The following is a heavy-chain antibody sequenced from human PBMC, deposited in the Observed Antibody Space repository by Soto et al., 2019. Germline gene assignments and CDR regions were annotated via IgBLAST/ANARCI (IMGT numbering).Heavy chain of an antibody. CDR3: AKDRPRRPSGYFLDF. Sequence: GGSLRLSCAASGFTFSTYAMAWVRQAPGKGLEWVPGVSASGLNTDYADPVKGRFYISRDSSKNTVSLQMYGLRGEDTALYYWAKDRPRRPSGYFLDFWGQGSQVTVSS. J-gene: IGHJ4*02. CDR2: VSASGLNT. D-gene: IGHD5-18*01. CDR1: GFTFSTYA. V-gene: IGHV3-23*01.